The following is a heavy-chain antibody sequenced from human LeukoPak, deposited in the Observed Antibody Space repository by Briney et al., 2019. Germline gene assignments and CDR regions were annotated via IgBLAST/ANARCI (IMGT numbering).Heavy chain of an antibody. V-gene: IGHV5-51*01. D-gene: IGHD6-19*01. J-gene: IGHJ6*03. CDR1: GYSFTSYW. CDR3: ARLGQWLVGGNYYYYYMDV. Sequence: GESLKISCKGSGYSFTSYWIGWVRQMPGKGLEWMGIIYPGDPDTRYSPSFQGQVTISADKSISTAYLQWSSLKASDTAMYYCARLGQWLVGGNYYYYYMDVWGKGTTVTVSS. CDR2: IYPGDPDT.